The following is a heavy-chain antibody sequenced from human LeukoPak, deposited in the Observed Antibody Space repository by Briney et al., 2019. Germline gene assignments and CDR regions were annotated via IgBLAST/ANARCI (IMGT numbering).Heavy chain of an antibody. CDR2: INPNSGGT. J-gene: IGHJ4*02. V-gene: IGHV1-2*02. CDR1: GYTFTGYY. D-gene: IGHD4-17*01. Sequence: GASVTVSCKASGYTFTGYYMHWVRQAPGQGLEWMGWINPNSGGTNYAQKFQGRVTMTRDTSISTAYMELSRLRSDDTAVYYCARDFSGDYGDPVGYWGQGTLVTVSS. CDR3: ARDFSGDYGDPVGY.